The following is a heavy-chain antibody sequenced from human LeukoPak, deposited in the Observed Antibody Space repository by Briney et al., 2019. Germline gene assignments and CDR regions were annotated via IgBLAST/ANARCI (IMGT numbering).Heavy chain of an antibody. J-gene: IGHJ5*02. D-gene: IGHD2-21*01. Sequence: SQTLSLTCTVSGGSISSGDCYWSWIRQPAGKGLEWIGRIFTSGSTNYNPSLKSRVTISLDTSKNQFSLKLSSVTAADTAVYYCARGASRINWIDPWGQGTLVTVSS. V-gene: IGHV4-61*02. CDR2: IFTSGST. CDR3: ARGASRINWIDP. CDR1: GGSISSGDCY.